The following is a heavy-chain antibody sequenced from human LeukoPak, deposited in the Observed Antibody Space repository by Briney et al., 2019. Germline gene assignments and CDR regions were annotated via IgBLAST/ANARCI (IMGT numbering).Heavy chain of an antibody. J-gene: IGHJ4*02. CDR3: ARDRDHYYGSGSPPGY. CDR2: IKQDGSEK. CDR1: GFTFSSYW. V-gene: IGHV3-7*01. Sequence: PGGSLRLSCAASGFTFSSYWMSWVRQAPGKGLEWVANIKQDGSEKYYVDSVKGRFTISRDNAKNSLYLQMNSLRAEDTAVYYCARDRDHYYGSGSPPGYWGQGTLVTVSS. D-gene: IGHD3-10*01.